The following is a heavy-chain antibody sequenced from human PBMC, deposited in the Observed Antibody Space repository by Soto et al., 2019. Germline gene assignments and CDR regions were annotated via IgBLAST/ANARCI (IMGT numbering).Heavy chain of an antibody. D-gene: IGHD1-26*01. CDR3: ARAMGAINYFDY. CDR1: GGSIRSGGYY. V-gene: IGHV4-31*03. Sequence: SETLSLTCTVSGGSIRSGGYYWSWIRQHPGKGKEWIGYFYYSGNTYYNPSLRSRLTISGDTSKNQFYLNLSSVTAADTAVYYCARAMGAINYFDYWGQGTLVTVSS. J-gene: IGHJ4*02. CDR2: FYYSGNT.